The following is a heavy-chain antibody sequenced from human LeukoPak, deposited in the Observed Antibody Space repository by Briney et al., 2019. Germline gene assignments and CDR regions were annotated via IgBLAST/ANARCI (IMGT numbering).Heavy chain of an antibody. J-gene: IGHJ4*02. CDR3: ASTRHATVTSFDY. Sequence: ASVKVSCKASGYTFTSYDINWVRQATGQGLEWMGWMNPNSGNTGYAQKFQGRVTMTRNTSISTAYMELSSLGSEDTAVYYCASTRHATVTSFDYWGQGTLVTVSS. D-gene: IGHD4-17*01. CDR2: MNPNSGNT. V-gene: IGHV1-8*01. CDR1: GYTFTSYD.